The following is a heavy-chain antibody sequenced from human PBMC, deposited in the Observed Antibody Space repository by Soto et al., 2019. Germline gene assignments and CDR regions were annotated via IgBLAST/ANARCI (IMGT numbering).Heavy chain of an antibody. CDR2: INHSGST. CDR1: GGSFSGYY. J-gene: IGHJ5*02. V-gene: IGHV4-34*01. D-gene: IGHD6-6*01. Sequence: QVQLQQWGAGLLKPSETLSLTCAVYGGSFSGYYWSWIRQPPGKGLEWIGEINHSGSTNYNPSLKGRVTISVDTSKNQFSLKLSSVTAADTAVYYCARGLRVAARGLNWFDPWGQGTLVTVSS. CDR3: ARGLRVAARGLNWFDP.